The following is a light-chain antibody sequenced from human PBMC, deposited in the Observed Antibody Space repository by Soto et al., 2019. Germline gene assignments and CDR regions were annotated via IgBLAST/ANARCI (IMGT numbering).Light chain of an antibody. CDR3: QQYNNWLWT. J-gene: IGKJ1*01. V-gene: IGKV3-15*01. CDR2: GAS. CDR1: QSVNSN. Sequence: EIVMTQSPATLSVSPGERATLSCRASQSVNSNLVWYQQKPGQAPRLLIYGASTRATGIPGRFSGSGYGTESTPTISSLQSEDFAVYYCQQYNNWLWTFGQGTKVEIK.